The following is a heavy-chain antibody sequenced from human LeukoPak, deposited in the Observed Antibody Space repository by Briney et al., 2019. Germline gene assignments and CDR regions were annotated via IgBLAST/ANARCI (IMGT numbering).Heavy chain of an antibody. D-gene: IGHD1-26*01. J-gene: IGHJ3*02. CDR2: IIPIFGTA. CDR3: ARDIVGAMSSGAFDI. Sequence: SVKVSCKASGGTFSSYAISWVRQAPGQGLEWMGGIIPIFGTANYAQKFQGRVTITADESTSTAYMELSSLRSEDTAVYYCARDIVGAMSSGAFDIWGQGTMVTVSS. CDR1: GGTFSSYA. V-gene: IGHV1-69*13.